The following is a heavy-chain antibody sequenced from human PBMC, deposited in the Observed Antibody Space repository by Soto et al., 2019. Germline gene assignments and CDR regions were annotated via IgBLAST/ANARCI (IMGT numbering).Heavy chain of an antibody. V-gene: IGHV4-61*01. CDR3: ARGAMTGFSIGWYLDH. Sequence: SETLPLTCTVAAGFVITGSNSWSWIRQSGWKEPEWLSYIFSRERPDYGAALRSRITISVDTSKNQFSLTLRSVTAADAAVYYCARGAMTGFSIGWYLDHWGRGSLVT. J-gene: IGHJ4*02. CDR1: AGFVITGSNS. D-gene: IGHD6-19*01. CDR2: IFSRERP.